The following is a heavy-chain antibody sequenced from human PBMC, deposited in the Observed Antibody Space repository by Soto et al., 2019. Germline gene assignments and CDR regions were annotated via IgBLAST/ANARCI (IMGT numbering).Heavy chain of an antibody. D-gene: IGHD3-9*01. Sequence: SETLSLTCTVSGGSISSGGYYWSWIRQHPGKGLEWIGYIYYSGSTYYNPSLKSRVTISVDTSKNQFSLKLSSVTAADTAVYYCVRCDPGGHYDIFTGYYITGYYFDYWGQGTLVTVSS. V-gene: IGHV4-31*03. CDR3: VRCDPGGHYDIFTGYYITGYYFDY. J-gene: IGHJ4*02. CDR1: GGSISSGGYY. CDR2: IYYSGST.